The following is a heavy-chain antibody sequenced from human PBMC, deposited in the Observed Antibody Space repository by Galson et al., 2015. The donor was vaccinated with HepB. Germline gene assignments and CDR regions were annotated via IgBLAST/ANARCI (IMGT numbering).Heavy chain of an antibody. CDR3: ASSPRYFDWFNDAFDI. D-gene: IGHD3-9*01. V-gene: IGHV1-18*04. Sequence: SVKVSCKASGYTFTSYGVTWVRQAPGQGLEWMGWISAYNGNTNYAQKLQGRVTMTTDTSASTAYMELRSLRSDDTAVYYCASSPRYFDWFNDAFDIWGQGTMVTVSS. CDR2: ISAYNGNT. CDR1: GYTFTSYG. J-gene: IGHJ3*02.